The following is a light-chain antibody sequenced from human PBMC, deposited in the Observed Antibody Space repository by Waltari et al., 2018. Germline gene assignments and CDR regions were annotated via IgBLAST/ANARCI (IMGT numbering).Light chain of an antibody. J-gene: IGKJ2*01. Sequence: EIVMTQSPATLSASQGERATLPCRPSQSVSSTLAWYQQKPGQAPRLLIYAPSTRAAGIPAKFSGSGSGTEFTLTISSMQSEDFAVYYCQQYDNWPQYTFGQGTKLEIK. CDR2: APS. V-gene: IGKV3-15*01. CDR1: QSVSST. CDR3: QQYDNWPQYT.